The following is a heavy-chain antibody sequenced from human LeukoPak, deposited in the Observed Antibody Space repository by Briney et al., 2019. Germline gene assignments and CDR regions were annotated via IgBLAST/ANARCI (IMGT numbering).Heavy chain of an antibody. CDR2: IIPIFGIA. CDR1: GGTFSSYA. J-gene: IGHJ5*02. CDR3: ARTPAASWGNWFDP. D-gene: IGHD2-2*01. V-gene: IGHV1-69*04. Sequence: SVKVSCKASGGTFSSYAISWARQAPGQGLEWMGRIIPIFGIANYAQKFQGRVTITADKSTSTAYMELSSLRSEDTAVYYCARTPAASWGNWFDPWGQGTLVTVSS.